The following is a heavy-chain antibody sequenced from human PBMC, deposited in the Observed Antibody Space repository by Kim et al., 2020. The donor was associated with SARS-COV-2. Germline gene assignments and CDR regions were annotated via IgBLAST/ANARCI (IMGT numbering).Heavy chain of an antibody. V-gene: IGHV4-34*01. D-gene: IGHD3-10*01. CDR2: INHSGST. CDR3: ARGPGSFDY. CDR1: GGSFSGYY. Sequence: SETLSLTCAVYGGSFSGYYWSWIRQPPGKGLEWIGEINHSGSTNYNPSLKSRVTISVDTSKNQFSLKLSSVTAADTAVYYCARGPGSFDYWGQGTLVTVSS. J-gene: IGHJ4*02.